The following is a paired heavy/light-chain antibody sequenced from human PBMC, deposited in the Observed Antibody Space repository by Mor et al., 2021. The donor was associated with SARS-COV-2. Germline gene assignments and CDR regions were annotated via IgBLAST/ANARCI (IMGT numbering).Light chain of an antibody. CDR3: QQTYSTLKT. CDR1: QSISTY. CDR2: AAS. V-gene: IGKV1-39*01. Sequence: DIQMTQSPSSLSASVGDRVTITCRASQSISTYLNWYQQKPGKAPNLLIYAASISQSGVPLRFSGSGSGTDFTLTISSLQPEDFATYYCQQTYSTLKTFGQGTKVEIK. J-gene: IGKJ1*01.
Heavy chain of an antibody. J-gene: IGHJ6*03. CDR3: TTDKKGETYYGSGTYYYYMDV. D-gene: IGHD3-10*01. V-gene: IGHV3-15*01. CDR2: IKSKTDGETT. Sequence: EVQLVESGGGLVKPGGSLRLSCAASGFTFKNAWMSWVRQAPGKGLQWVGRIKSKTDGETTDYAAPVKGRFTISRDDSKNTLYLQMNSLKTEDTGVYYCTTDKKGETYYGSGTYYYYMDVWGKGTTVTVSS. CDR1: GFTFKNAW.